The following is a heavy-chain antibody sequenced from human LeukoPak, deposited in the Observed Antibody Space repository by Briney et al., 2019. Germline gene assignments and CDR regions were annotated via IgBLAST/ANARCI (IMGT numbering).Heavy chain of an antibody. CDR1: GGSISSGSYY. CDR2: IYYSGST. D-gene: IGHD1-26*01. Sequence: PSETLSLTCTVSGGSISSGSYYWSWIRQPPGKGLEWIGYIYYSGSTNYNPSLKSRVTISVDTSKNQFSLKLSSVTAADTAVYYCARLTVGVGATYYFDYWGQGTLVTVSS. J-gene: IGHJ4*02. V-gene: IGHV4-61*01. CDR3: ARLTVGVGATYYFDY.